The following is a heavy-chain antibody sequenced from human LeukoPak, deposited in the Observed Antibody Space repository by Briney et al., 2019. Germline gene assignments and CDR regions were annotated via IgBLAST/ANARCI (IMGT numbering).Heavy chain of an antibody. CDR3: ARASSGWPPLIDY. D-gene: IGHD6-19*01. J-gene: IGHJ4*02. V-gene: IGHV3-73*01. Sequence: QPGGSLRLSCAASGFTFSGFIIHWVRQAPGKGLEWIGRVTSKTNSYATAYAASVKGRFTVSRDDSKKTAYLQMNSLRAEDTAVYYCARASSGWPPLIDYWGQGTLVTVSS. CDR2: VTSKTNSYAT. CDR1: GFTFSGFI.